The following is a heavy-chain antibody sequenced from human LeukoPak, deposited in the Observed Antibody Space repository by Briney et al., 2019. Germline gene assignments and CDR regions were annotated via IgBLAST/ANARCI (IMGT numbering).Heavy chain of an antibody. J-gene: IGHJ4*02. CDR1: GFTFSSYG. CDR2: IRYDGSNK. Sequence: QSGGSLRLSCAASGFTFSSYGMHWVRQAPGKGLEWVAFIRYDGSNKYYADSVKGRFTISRDNSKNTLYLQMNSLRAEDTAVYYCAREKRGYSYPRYWGQGTLVTVSS. D-gene: IGHD5-18*01. CDR3: AREKRGYSYPRY. V-gene: IGHV3-30*02.